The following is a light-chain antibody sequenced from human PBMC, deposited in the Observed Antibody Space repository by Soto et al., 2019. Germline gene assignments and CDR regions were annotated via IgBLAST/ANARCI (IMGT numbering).Light chain of an antibody. V-gene: IGKV1-27*01. CDR3: QDYNCSPFT. CDR1: QGISNY. Sequence: DIQMTQSPSSLSASVGDRVTITCRASQGISNYLAWYQQKPGKVPKLLIYAASTFQSGDPSRFGGSGSGTDFNPTIRGLQPEDVATYYCQDYNCSPFTFGPGTKVYIK. CDR2: AAS. J-gene: IGKJ3*01.